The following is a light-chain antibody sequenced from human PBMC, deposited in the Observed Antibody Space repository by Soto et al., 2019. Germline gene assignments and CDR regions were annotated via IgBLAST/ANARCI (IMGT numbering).Light chain of an antibody. J-gene: IGKJ3*01. V-gene: IGKV3-20*01. CDR2: GAS. CDR1: QSVSSCF. CDR3: QQYGSSPRFT. Sequence: EIVLTQSPGTLSLSPGERATLSCRASQSVSSCFLAWYQQKPGLAPRLLIYGASSRATGIPDRFSGSGSGTDFTLTISRLEPEDFAVYYCQQYGSSPRFTFGPGTKVDIK.